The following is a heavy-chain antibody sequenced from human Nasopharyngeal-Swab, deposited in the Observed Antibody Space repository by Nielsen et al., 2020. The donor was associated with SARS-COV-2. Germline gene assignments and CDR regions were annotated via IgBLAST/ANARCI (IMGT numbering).Heavy chain of an antibody. CDR3: ARGPNPHNAFDI. J-gene: IGHJ3*02. CDR2: ISLDDGNS. D-gene: IGHD1-14*01. V-gene: IGHV1-46*02. CDR1: RYSFNTYY. Sequence: ASEQVSCKASRYSFNTYYMHWVGPAPGQALEGMGLISLDDGNSNYAQKFRGRVTMTRDTSTNPVYLDLSSLQSEDTAVYYCARGPNPHNAFDIWGQGTMVTVSS.